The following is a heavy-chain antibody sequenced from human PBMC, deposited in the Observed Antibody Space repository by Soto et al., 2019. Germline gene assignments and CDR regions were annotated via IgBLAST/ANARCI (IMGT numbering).Heavy chain of an antibody. CDR3: ARDAELGQQLSDNWFDP. J-gene: IGHJ5*02. Sequence: GGSLRLSCAASGFTFSSYWMHWVRQAPGKGLVWVSRINSDGSSTSYADSVKGRFTISRDNAKNTLYLQMNSLRAEDTAVYYCARDAELGQQLSDNWFDPWGQGTLVTVSS. D-gene: IGHD6-13*01. CDR1: GFTFSSYW. CDR2: INSDGSST. V-gene: IGHV3-74*01.